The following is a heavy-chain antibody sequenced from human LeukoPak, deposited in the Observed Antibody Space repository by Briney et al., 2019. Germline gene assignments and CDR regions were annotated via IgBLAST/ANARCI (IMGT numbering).Heavy chain of an antibody. Sequence: SVKVSCKASGGTFSSYAISWVRQAPGQGLEWMGGIIPIFGTANYAQKFQGRATITADESTSTAYMELSSLRSEDTAVYYCASRFPVPAARATMNYYYYYGTDVWGQGTTVTVSS. V-gene: IGHV1-69*13. J-gene: IGHJ6*02. D-gene: IGHD2-2*01. CDR3: ASRFPVPAARATMNYYYYYGTDV. CDR2: IIPIFGTA. CDR1: GGTFSSYA.